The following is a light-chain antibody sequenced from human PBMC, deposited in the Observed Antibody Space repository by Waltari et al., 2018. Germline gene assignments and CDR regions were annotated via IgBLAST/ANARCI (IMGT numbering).Light chain of an antibody. CDR3: CSYAGSYTWV. Sequence: SALTQPRSVSGSPGQSVTISYTGTTNDLGSSNYVPWYQQHPGKAPKLIILDVTKRPSGVPDRLSGSKSGNTASLTISGLRAEDEAEYYCCSYAGSYTWVFGGGTKLTVV. CDR2: DVT. CDR1: TNDLGSSNY. J-gene: IGLJ3*02. V-gene: IGLV2-11*01.